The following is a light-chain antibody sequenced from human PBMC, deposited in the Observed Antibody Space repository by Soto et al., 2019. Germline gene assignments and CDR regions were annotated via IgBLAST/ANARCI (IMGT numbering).Light chain of an antibody. CDR2: KAS. CDR3: QQYNSYPLT. J-gene: IGKJ1*01. CDR1: QSINSW. V-gene: IGKV1-5*03. Sequence: DIQMTQSPSTLSASVGDRVTITCRASQSINSWLAWYQQKPGKAPKLLIYKASSLESGVPSRFSGSGSGTEFPLTISSLQPDDFATYYCQQYNSYPLTFGQGTQVEIK.